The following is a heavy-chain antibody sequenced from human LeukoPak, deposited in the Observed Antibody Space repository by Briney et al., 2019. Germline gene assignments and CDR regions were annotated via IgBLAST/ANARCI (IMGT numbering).Heavy chain of an antibody. D-gene: IGHD3-10*01. J-gene: IGHJ4*02. CDR3: ARLDYYGSGSYFDY. Sequence: SETLSLTCTVSGDPISSNNYYWGWVRQPPGKGLEWIGSMFYGGSTYSSPSLKSRVTISVDTSKNQFSLKLSSVTAADTAVYYCARLDYYGSGSYFDYWGQGTLVTVSS. CDR1: GDPISSNNYY. V-gene: IGHV4-39*01. CDR2: MFYGGST.